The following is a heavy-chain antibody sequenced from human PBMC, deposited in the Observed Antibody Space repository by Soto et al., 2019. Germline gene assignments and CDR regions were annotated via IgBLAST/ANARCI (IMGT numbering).Heavy chain of an antibody. CDR1: GFTFSSYA. V-gene: IGHV3-23*01. D-gene: IGHD3-22*01. J-gene: IGHJ4*02. Sequence: EVQLLESGGGLVQPGGSLRLSCAASGFTFSSYAMSWVRQAPGKGLVLVSAISGSGGSTYYADSVKGRFTISRDNSKNTLYMQMNSRRAEDTAVYYCAKDSQRSGYYYVLDYWGQGTLVTVSS. CDR2: ISGSGGST. CDR3: AKDSQRSGYYYVLDY.